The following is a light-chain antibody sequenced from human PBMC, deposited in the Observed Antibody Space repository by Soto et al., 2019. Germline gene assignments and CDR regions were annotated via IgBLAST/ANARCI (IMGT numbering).Light chain of an antibody. CDR2: DVT. V-gene: IGLV2-14*01. J-gene: IGLJ2*01. CDR1: SSDVGGYNF. CDR3: SSCTSSSTLV. Sequence: QSALTQPASVSGSPGQSITISCTGTSSDVGGYNFVSWYQQHPGKAPKLMIYDVTNRPSGVSNRFSGSTSANTASLTISGLQAEDEADYYCSSCTSSSTLVFGGGTKLTVL.